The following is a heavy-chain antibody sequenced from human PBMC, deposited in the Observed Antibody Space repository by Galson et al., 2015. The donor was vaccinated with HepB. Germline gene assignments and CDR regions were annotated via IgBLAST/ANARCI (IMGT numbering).Heavy chain of an antibody. J-gene: IGHJ6*02. CDR2: ISYDGSNK. Sequence: SLRLSCAASGFTFSSYAMHWVRQAPGKGLEWVAVISYDGSNKYYADSVKGRFTISRDNSKNTLYLQMNSLRAEDTAVYYCARARAGYDFWSGYSAYHYYYGMDVWGQGTTVTVSS. CDR3: ARARAGYDFWSGYSAYHYYYGMDV. CDR1: GFTFSSYA. D-gene: IGHD3-3*01. V-gene: IGHV3-30-3*01.